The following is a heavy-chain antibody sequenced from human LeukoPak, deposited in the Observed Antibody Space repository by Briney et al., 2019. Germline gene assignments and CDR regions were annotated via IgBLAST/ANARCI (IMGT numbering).Heavy chain of an antibody. Sequence: PGGSLRLSCGASGFTFSNSAMYWARQAPGKGLEFVSVISTNGDRTYYADSVKGRFTISRDNSKNTLYLQMGSLRADDMAVYYCARGVAISSSGWYDTLDYWGQGALVTISS. D-gene: IGHD6-19*01. CDR1: GFTFSNSA. CDR3: ARGVAISSSGWYDTLDY. CDR2: ISTNGDRT. J-gene: IGHJ4*02. V-gene: IGHV3-64*02.